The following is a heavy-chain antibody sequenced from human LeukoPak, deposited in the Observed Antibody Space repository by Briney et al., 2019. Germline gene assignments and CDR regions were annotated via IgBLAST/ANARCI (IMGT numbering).Heavy chain of an antibody. J-gene: IGHJ4*02. CDR2: ISSGSTYI. CDR1: GFTFSSYS. Sequence: GGSLRLSCAASGFTFSSYSMNWVRQAPGKGLEWVSSISSGSTYIYYADSVKGRFTISRDNAKNSLSLQMNSLRAEDTAVYYCAREHYGSGSYYSGYYFDYWGQGTLVTVSS. V-gene: IGHV3-21*01. D-gene: IGHD3-10*01. CDR3: AREHYGSGSYYSGYYFDY.